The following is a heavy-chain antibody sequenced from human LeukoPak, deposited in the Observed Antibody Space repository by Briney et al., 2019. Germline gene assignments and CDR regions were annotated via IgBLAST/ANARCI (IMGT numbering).Heavy chain of an antibody. Sequence: GESLKIPCKGSGYSFTSYWIGWVRQMPGKGLEWMGIIYPGDSDTRYSPSFQGQVTISADKSISTAYLQWSSLKASDTAMYYCARRGYSYGYSSTYDYWGQGTLVTVSS. CDR1: GYSFTSYW. D-gene: IGHD5-18*01. J-gene: IGHJ4*02. CDR2: IYPGDSDT. V-gene: IGHV5-51*01. CDR3: ARRGYSYGYSSTYDY.